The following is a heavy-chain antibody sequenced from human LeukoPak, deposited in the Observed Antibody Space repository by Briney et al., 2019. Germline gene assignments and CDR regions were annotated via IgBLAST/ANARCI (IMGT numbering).Heavy chain of an antibody. CDR1: GYSISSAYY. J-gene: IGHJ4*02. D-gene: IGHD3-3*01. CDR2: IYHSGST. Sequence: SETLSLTCTVSGYSISSAYYWGWIRQPPGKGLEWIGSIYHSGSTYYNPSLKSRVTISVDTSKNQFSLKLSSVTAADTAVYYCARDGNAIFGVDYWGQGTLVTVSS. V-gene: IGHV4-38-2*02. CDR3: ARDGNAIFGVDY.